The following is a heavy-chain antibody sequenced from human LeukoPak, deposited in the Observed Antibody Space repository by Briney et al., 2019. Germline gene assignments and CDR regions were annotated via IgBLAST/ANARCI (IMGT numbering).Heavy chain of an antibody. CDR1: GFTFSSDT. V-gene: IGHV3-23*01. CDR2: VSDSGSGSIT. Sequence: GGSLRLSCVASGFTFSSDTMTWFRQAPGKALEWVSSVSDSGSGSITSYADSVKGRFTISRDNFKNTLYLQMNSLRAEDTATYYCAKGSSGNYYHWGQGTLVTVSS. D-gene: IGHD3-10*01. CDR3: AKGSSGNYYH. J-gene: IGHJ1*01.